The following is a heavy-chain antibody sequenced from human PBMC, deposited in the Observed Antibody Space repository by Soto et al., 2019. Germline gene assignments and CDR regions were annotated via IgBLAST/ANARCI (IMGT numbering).Heavy chain of an antibody. Sequence: SETLSLTCTVSGGSISSYYWSWIRQPPGKGLEWIGYIYYSGSTNYNPSLKSRVTISVDTSKNQFSLKLSSVTAADTAVYYCARGVLRFLEWFTWFDPWGQGTLVTVSS. D-gene: IGHD3-3*01. V-gene: IGHV4-59*01. CDR2: IYYSGST. J-gene: IGHJ5*02. CDR3: ARGVLRFLEWFTWFDP. CDR1: GGSISSYY.